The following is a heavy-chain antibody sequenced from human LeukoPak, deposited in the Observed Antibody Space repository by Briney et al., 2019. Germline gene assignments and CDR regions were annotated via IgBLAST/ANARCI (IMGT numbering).Heavy chain of an antibody. CDR2: ISARGSRK. V-gene: IGHV3-23*01. CDR1: GITLSNFG. CDR3: AKRGVVIRVILVGFHKEAYYFDS. D-gene: IGHD3-22*01. Sequence: PGGSLRFSCPVSGITLSNFGRSWVRQVQGKGLEWVAGISARGSRKNYADSVKGRFTISTDHPKNTLYLQMNSLRAEDTAVYFCAKRGVVIRVILVGFHKEAYYFDSWGQGALVTVSS. J-gene: IGHJ4*02.